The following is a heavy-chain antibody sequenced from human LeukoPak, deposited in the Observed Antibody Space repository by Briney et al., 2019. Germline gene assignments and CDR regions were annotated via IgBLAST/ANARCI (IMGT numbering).Heavy chain of an antibody. D-gene: IGHD6-6*01. Sequence: ASLKVSCKASGYTFNSYDMNWVRQAPGQGLEWMGWINTNTGNPTYAQGFTGRFVFSWDTSVSTAYLQISSLKADDTAVYYCATWGSSSSSWFDPWGQGTLVIVSS. V-gene: IGHV7-4-1*02. J-gene: IGHJ5*02. CDR2: INTNTGNP. CDR1: GYTFNSYD. CDR3: ATWGSSSSSWFDP.